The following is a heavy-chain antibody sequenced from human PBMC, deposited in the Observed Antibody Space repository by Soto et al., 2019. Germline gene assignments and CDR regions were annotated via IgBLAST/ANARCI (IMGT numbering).Heavy chain of an antibody. J-gene: IGHJ5*02. CDR2: ISGSGGST. D-gene: IGHD6-6*01. CDR3: AKAPYSSSANWFDP. Sequence: GGSLVLSCVSSGFTFSSYAMNWVRQAPGKGLEWVSAISGSGGSTYYADSVKGRFTISRDNSKNTLYLQMNSLRAEDTAVYYCAKAPYSSSANWFDPWGQGTMVTVSS. V-gene: IGHV3-23*01. CDR1: GFTFSSYA.